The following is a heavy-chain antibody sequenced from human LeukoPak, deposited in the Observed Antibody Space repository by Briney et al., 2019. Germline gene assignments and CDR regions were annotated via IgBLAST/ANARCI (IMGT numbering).Heavy chain of an antibody. Sequence: PSETLSLTCGVHGGSFTGYYWSWIRQPPGKGLEWIGEINHSGSTNYNPSLKSRVTISVDTSKNLFSLKLSSVRAEDTAVYYCARVIGSYGDSAYWGQGTLVTVSS. CDR2: INHSGST. CDR1: GGSFTGYY. V-gene: IGHV4-34*01. D-gene: IGHD3-16*01. CDR3: ARVIGSYGDSAY. J-gene: IGHJ4*02.